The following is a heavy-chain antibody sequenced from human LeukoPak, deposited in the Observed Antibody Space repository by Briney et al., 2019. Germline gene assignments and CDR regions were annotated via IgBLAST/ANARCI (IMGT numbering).Heavy chain of an antibody. CDR1: GYTFTSYG. J-gene: IGHJ5*02. D-gene: IGHD6-13*01. CDR2: ISAYNGNT. V-gene: IGHV1-18*01. Sequence: ASVKVSCKASGYTFTSYGISWVRQAPGQGLEWMGWISAYNGNTNYAQKLQGRVTMTTDTSTSTAYMELRSLRSDDTAVYYCARVQIGIAAAGTYLVKAYGFDPWGQGTLVTVSS. CDR3: ARVQIGIAAAGTYLVKAYGFDP.